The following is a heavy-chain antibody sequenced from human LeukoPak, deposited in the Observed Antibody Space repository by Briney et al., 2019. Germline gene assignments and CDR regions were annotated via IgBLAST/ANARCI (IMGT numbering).Heavy chain of an antibody. J-gene: IGHJ4*02. Sequence: GSLRLSCAASGFTFISYAMTWVRPAPGKGLEWVSAISGSGGSTYYADTVKGRFTISRDNSKNTLYLQMNSLRAEDTAVYYCAKESAYSSGWFDYWGQGTLVTVSS. CDR3: AKESAYSSGWFDY. D-gene: IGHD6-19*01. CDR2: ISGSGGST. CDR1: GFTFISYA. V-gene: IGHV3-23*01.